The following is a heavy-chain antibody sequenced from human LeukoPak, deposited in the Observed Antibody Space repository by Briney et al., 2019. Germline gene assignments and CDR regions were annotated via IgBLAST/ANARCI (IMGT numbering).Heavy chain of an antibody. Sequence: GASVKVSCTASGYTFTSYGISWVRQAPGQGLEWMGWISAYNGNTNYAQKLQGRVTMTTDTSTSTAYMELRSLRSDDTAVYYCARVFDDKVEQQLIYYYYYGMDVWGQGTTVTVSS. V-gene: IGHV1-18*01. J-gene: IGHJ6*02. D-gene: IGHD6-13*01. CDR1: GYTFTSYG. CDR2: ISAYNGNT. CDR3: ARVFDDKVEQQLIYYYYYGMDV.